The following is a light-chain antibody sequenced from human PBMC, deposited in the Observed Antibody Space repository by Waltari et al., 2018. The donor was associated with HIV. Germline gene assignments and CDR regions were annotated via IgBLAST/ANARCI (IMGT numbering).Light chain of an antibody. CDR2: WAS. CDR1: RTLVPRSDSRNC. J-gene: IGKJ4*01. Sequence: DILMTQSPNSLAVSLGERATINCRSSRTLVPRSDSRNCLDWYQQKPGQSPKLLIYWASTRASGVPDRFSGSGSGTNFSLTISTLQTDDVTLYYCQQYCSLGPTFGGGTKVEIK. V-gene: IGKV4-1*01. CDR3: QQYCSLGPT.